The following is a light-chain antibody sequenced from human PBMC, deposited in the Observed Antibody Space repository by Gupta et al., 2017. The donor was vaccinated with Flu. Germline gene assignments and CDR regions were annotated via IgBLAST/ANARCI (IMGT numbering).Light chain of an antibody. CDR3: QVWDSSSDLV. J-gene: IGLJ3*02. V-gene: IGLV3-21*02. Sequence: SYVLTQPPSVSVAPGQTARITCGGNNIGSKSVHWYQQKPGQAPGLVVYDDSDRPSGIPERFSGSNSGTTAILTTSRVEAGDEAYYYCQVWDSSSDLVFGGGTKLTVL. CDR2: DDS. CDR1: NIGSKS.